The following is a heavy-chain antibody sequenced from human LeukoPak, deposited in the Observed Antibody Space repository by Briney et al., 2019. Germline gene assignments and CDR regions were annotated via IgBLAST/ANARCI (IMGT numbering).Heavy chain of an antibody. Sequence: GGSLRLSCAASGFTFSSYGMHWVRQAPGKGLEWVAFIRYDGSNKYYADSVKGRFTISRDNSKNMLYLQMNILSAEDTAVYYCAKESTHYGGGYFDYWGQGTLVTVSS. CDR2: IRYDGSNK. V-gene: IGHV3-30*02. J-gene: IGHJ4*02. CDR3: AKESTHYGGGYFDY. CDR1: GFTFSSYG. D-gene: IGHD4-17*01.